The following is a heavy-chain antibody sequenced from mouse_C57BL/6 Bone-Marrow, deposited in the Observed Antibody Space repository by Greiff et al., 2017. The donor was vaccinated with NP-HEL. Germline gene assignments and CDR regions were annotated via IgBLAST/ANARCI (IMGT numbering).Heavy chain of an antibody. Sequence: VQLQQSGAELVKPGASVKISCKASGYAFSSYWMNWVKQRPGKGLEWIGQIYPGDGDTNYNGKFKGKATLTADKSSSTAYMQLSSLTSEDSAVYFCAHITTVDYFDYWGQGTTLTVSS. CDR3: AHITTVDYFDY. J-gene: IGHJ2*01. CDR2: IYPGDGDT. V-gene: IGHV1-80*01. CDR1: GYAFSSYW. D-gene: IGHD1-1*01.